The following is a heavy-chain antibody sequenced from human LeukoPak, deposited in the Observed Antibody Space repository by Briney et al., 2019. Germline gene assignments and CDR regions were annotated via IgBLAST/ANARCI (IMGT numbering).Heavy chain of an antibody. D-gene: IGHD3-3*01. CDR3: ARAPYDFWSGYEGFDP. CDR2: INPNSGGT. Sequence: ASVKVSCKASGYTFTGYYMHWVRQAPGQGLEWMGWINPNSGGTNYARKFQGRVTMTRDTSISTAYMELSRLRSDDTAVYYCARAPYDFWSGYEGFDPWGQGTLVTVSS. J-gene: IGHJ5*02. V-gene: IGHV1-2*02. CDR1: GYTFTGYY.